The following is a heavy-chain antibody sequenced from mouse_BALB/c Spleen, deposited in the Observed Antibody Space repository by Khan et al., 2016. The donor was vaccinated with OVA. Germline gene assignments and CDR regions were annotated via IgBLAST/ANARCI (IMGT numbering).Heavy chain of an antibody. V-gene: IGHV3-2*02. Sequence: EVQLQESGPGLVKPSQSLSLTCTVTGYSITSDYAWNWIRQFPGNKLEWMGYITYSGSTSYTPSLKSRISITRDTSKNQSFLQVKSVTTEDTATYYCAGGRTYWGQGTLVTVSA. D-gene: IGHD3-3*01. CDR3: AGGRTY. CDR1: GYSITSDYA. J-gene: IGHJ3*01. CDR2: ITYSGST.